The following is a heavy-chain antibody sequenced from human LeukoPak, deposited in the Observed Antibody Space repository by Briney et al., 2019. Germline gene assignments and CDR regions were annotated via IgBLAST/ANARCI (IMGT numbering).Heavy chain of an antibody. Sequence: MTSETLSLTCTVSGGSISSSSYYWGWIRQPPGKGLEWIGSIYYSGSTYYNPSLKSRDTISVDTSKNQFSLKLSSVTAADTAVYYCARVTYDFWSGYSDYWGQGTLVTVSS. CDR2: IYYSGST. D-gene: IGHD3-3*01. CDR1: GGSISSSSYY. J-gene: IGHJ4*02. CDR3: ARVTYDFWSGYSDY. V-gene: IGHV4-39*07.